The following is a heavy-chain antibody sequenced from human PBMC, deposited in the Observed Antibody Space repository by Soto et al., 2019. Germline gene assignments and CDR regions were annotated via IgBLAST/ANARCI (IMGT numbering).Heavy chain of an antibody. CDR2: INHSGST. V-gene: IGHV4-34*01. CDR3: ARARQQRTGYFDY. CDR1: GGSFSGYY. J-gene: IGHJ4*02. Sequence: NPSETLSLTCAVYGGSFSGYYWSWIRQPPGKGLEWIGEINHSGSTNYNPSLKSRVTISVDTSKNQFSLKLSSVTAADTAVYYCARARQQRTGYFDYWGQGTLVTVSS. D-gene: IGHD6-13*01.